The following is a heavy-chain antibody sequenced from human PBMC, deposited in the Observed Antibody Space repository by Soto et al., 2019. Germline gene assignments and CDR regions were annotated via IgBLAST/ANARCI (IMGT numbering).Heavy chain of an antibody. Sequence: GGSLRLSCSASGFNFNSRFMSWIRQAPGKGLEWVANIKEDGSDKYYVDSVRGRFTISRDNARNSLFLQMSSLRAEDTAIYYCATSVTWLVDYWGRGTLVTVSS. V-gene: IGHV3-7*05. CDR1: GFNFNSRF. J-gene: IGHJ4*02. D-gene: IGHD4-17*01. CDR3: ATSVTWLVDY. CDR2: IKEDGSDK.